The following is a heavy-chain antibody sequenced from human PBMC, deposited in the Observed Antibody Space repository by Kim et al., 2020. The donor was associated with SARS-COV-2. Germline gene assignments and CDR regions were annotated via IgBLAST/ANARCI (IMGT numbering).Heavy chain of an antibody. V-gene: IGHV3-23*01. D-gene: IGHD5-12*01. CDR3: AKVPQYSAIRDN. Sequence: YYEDSVKGRLPTSRDNSKNTLYLQMSSLRAEDTAVYYCAKVPQYSAIRDNWGQGTLVTVSS. J-gene: IGHJ4*02.